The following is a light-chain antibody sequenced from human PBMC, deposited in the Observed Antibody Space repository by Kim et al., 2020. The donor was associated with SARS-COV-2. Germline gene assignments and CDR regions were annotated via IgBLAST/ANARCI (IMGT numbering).Light chain of an antibody. CDR3: QQYGGSPLIT. CDR2: AAS. V-gene: IGKV3-20*01. CDR1: QSVRSNY. J-gene: IGKJ5*01. Sequence: VVLTQFPGTLSLSPGDRATLSCRASQSVRSNYLAWYQQRPGQAPRLLIFAASSRATGIPDRFSGTGSGTDFSLTINSLEPEDFAVYYCQQYGGSPLITFGQGTRLEIK.